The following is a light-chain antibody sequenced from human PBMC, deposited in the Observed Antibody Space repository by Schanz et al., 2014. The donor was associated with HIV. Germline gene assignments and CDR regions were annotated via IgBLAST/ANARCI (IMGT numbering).Light chain of an antibody. Sequence: QSVLTQPPSASGTPGQRVTISCSGSSSSIKTNTVNWFQQLPGTAPKLLIYNSHYRPSGVPDRFSGSRSGTSASLAISGLQSEDEADYYCAAWDDSLNGWVFGGGTKVTVL. CDR3: AAWDDSLNGWV. J-gene: IGLJ3*02. V-gene: IGLV1-44*01. CDR2: NSH. CDR1: SSSIKTNT.